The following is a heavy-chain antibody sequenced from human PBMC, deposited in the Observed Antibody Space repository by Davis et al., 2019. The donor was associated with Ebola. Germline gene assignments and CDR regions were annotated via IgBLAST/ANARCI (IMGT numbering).Heavy chain of an antibody. CDR3: ARRGYSGLYHGFDV. V-gene: IGHV5-51*01. Sequence: ESPKTPRYSSGYTFTHSWIGWVRPIPGKGPEWMGIIYPGDSDTRYSPSFQGQVTISADKSINAAHLQWSSLKASDTAIYYWARRGYSGLYHGFDVWGQGTLVTVSS. D-gene: IGHD1-26*01. CDR2: IYPGDSDT. CDR1: GYTFTHSW. J-gene: IGHJ4*02.